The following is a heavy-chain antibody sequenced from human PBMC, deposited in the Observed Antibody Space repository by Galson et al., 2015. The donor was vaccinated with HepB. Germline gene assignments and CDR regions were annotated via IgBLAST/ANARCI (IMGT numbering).Heavy chain of an antibody. CDR3: VRDAGSYYSENWFDP. CDR1: GYTFTGYY. V-gene: IGHV1-2*06. Sequence: SVKVSCKASGYTFTGYYMHWVRQAPGQGLEWMGRINPNSGGTNYAQKFQGRVTMTRDTSISTAYMELSRLRSDDTAVYYCVRDAGSYYSENWFDPWGQGTLVTVSS. CDR2: INPNSGGT. J-gene: IGHJ5*02. D-gene: IGHD1-26*01.